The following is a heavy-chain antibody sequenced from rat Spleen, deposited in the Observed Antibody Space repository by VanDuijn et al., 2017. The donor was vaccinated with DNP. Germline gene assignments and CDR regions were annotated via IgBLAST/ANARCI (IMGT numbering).Heavy chain of an antibody. Sequence: QVQLKESGPGLVQPSQTLSLACTVSGFSLTSHHVHWVRQPSGKGLEWMGIIGTGGTTEYNPILKSRLSISRDTSKSQVFLRMNSLKSEDTATYYCARFPPGYSSYRDWYLDFWGPGTMVTVSS. CDR3: ARFPPGYSSYRDWYLDF. D-gene: IGHD1-2*01. J-gene: IGHJ1*01. CDR1: GFSLTSHH. V-gene: IGHV2-30*01. CDR2: IGTGGTT.